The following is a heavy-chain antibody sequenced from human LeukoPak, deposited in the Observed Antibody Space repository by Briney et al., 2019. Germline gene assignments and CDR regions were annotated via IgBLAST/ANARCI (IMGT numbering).Heavy chain of an antibody. CDR2: ISGSGGST. J-gene: IGHJ4*02. CDR1: GFTFSSYA. Sequence: GGSLRLSCAASGFTFSSYAMSWVRQAPGKGLEWVSAISGSGGSTYYADSVKGRFTISRDNSKNTLYPQMNSLRAEDTAVYYCAKLGLGLLWFGELPTEFDYWGQGTLVTVSS. D-gene: IGHD3-10*01. V-gene: IGHV3-23*01. CDR3: AKLGLGLLWFGELPTEFDY.